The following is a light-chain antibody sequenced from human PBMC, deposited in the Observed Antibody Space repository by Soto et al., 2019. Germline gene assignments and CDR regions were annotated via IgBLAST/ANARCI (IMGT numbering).Light chain of an antibody. CDR1: QSVLSSSNNKNC. J-gene: IGKJ1*01. V-gene: IGKV4-1*01. CDR3: QHYYTIPWT. Sequence: DIVMTQSPDSLAVSLGEVATINCKSSQSVLSSSNNKNCLAWYQQKSGQPPKLLIYWASTRESGVPDRFSGGGSGTDFTLTISSLQAEDVAAYYCQHYYTIPWTFGQGTRVDIK. CDR2: WAS.